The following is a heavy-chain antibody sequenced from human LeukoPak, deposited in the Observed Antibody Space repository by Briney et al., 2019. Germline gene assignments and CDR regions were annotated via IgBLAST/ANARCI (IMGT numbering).Heavy chain of an antibody. CDR3: ARKKDYGDYAVDAFDI. J-gene: IGHJ3*02. CDR2: IIPIFGTA. D-gene: IGHD4-17*01. V-gene: IGHV1-69*01. CDR1: GGTFSSYA. Sequence: GSSVKVSCKASGGTFSSYAISWVRQAPGQGLEWMGGIIPIFGTANYAQKFQGRVTITADESTSTAYMELSSLRSEDTAVYYCARKKDYGDYAVDAFDIWGQGTMVTVSS.